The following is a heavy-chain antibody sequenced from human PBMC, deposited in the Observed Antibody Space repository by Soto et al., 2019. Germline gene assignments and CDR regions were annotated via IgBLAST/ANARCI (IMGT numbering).Heavy chain of an antibody. Sequence: QVQLQESGPGLVKPSQTLSLTCTVSGGSISSGGYYWSWIRQHPGKGLEWIGNIYYSGSTYYNPSLKSRVTISVDTSKNQFSLKLGSVTAADTAVYYCASSPAATYYYYGMDVWGRGTTVTVSS. CDR2: IYYSGST. CDR3: ASSPAATYYYYGMDV. D-gene: IGHD6-13*01. CDR1: GGSISSGGYY. V-gene: IGHV4-31*03. J-gene: IGHJ6*02.